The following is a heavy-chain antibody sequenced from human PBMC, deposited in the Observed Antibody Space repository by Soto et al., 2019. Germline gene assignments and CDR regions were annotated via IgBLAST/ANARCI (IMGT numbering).Heavy chain of an antibody. CDR1: GGSFSGYY. Sequence: SETLSLTCAIYGGSFSGYYWSWIRQPPGKGLEWIGEINHSGSTNYNPSLKSRVTISVDTSKNQFSLKLSSVTAADTAVYYCARGLLPPGGWYPTYWFDPWGQGTRVT. CDR2: INHSGST. D-gene: IGHD6-19*01. V-gene: IGHV4-34*01. CDR3: ARGLLPPGGWYPTYWFDP. J-gene: IGHJ5*02.